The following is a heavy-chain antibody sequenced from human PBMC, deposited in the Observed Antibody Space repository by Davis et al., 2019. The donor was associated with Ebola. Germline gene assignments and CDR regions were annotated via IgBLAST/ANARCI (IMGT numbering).Heavy chain of an antibody. D-gene: IGHD3-22*01. CDR1: GFTFSSYA. J-gene: IGHJ4*02. CDR2: ISGSGGST. CDR3: ARGLSPLYYDSSGHDY. V-gene: IGHV3-23*01. Sequence: GESLKISCAASGFTFSSYAMSWVRQAPGKGLEWVSAISGSGGSTYYADSVKGRFTISRDNAKNSLYLQMNSLRDEDTAVYYCARGLSPLYYDSSGHDYWGQGTLVTVSS.